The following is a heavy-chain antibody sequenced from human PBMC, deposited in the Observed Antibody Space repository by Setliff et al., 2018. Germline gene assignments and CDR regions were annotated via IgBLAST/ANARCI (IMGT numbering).Heavy chain of an antibody. Sequence: PGGSLRLSCEASGFSFNDYAMTWVRQAPGKGLEWVSAINNDDRTAYAESVKGRFTISRDTSRNSLYLQMNSLRVEDTASYYCARDPNGDYVGAFDPWGQGILVTVSS. CDR2: INNDDRT. CDR1: GFSFNDYA. D-gene: IGHD4-17*01. CDR3: ARDPNGDYVGAFDP. V-gene: IGHV3-23*01. J-gene: IGHJ5*02.